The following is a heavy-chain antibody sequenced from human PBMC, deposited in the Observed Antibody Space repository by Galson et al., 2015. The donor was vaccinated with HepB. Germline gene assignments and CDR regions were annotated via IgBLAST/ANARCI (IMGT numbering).Heavy chain of an antibody. V-gene: IGHV1-24*01. CDR1: GHTLTDLS. CDR3: ATLGRYTGSYYFDY. CDR2: FDPEDAVT. J-gene: IGHJ4*02. Sequence: SVKVSCKVSGHTLTDLSMHWVRQAPGKGLEWMGGFDPEDAVTLYAQNFHDRVTLTEDTSTDTAYMDLSSLRSDDTAVYYCATLGRYTGSYYFDYWGQGTLVTVSS. D-gene: IGHD1-26*01.